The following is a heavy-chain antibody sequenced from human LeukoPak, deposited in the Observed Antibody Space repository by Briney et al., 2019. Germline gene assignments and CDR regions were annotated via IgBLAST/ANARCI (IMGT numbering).Heavy chain of an antibody. CDR2: ITSSGSYL. J-gene: IGHJ5*02. D-gene: IGHD5-18*01. CDR1: GFSFSSYS. Sequence: GGSLRLSCAASGFSFSSYSMNWVRQAPGKGLEWVSSITSSGSYLYYADSVKGRFTIFRDNAKNSLYLQMDSLRAEDTAVYYCARGEDTAMVSGGYNWFDPWGQGTLVTVSS. CDR3: ARGEDTAMVSGGYNWFDP. V-gene: IGHV3-21*01.